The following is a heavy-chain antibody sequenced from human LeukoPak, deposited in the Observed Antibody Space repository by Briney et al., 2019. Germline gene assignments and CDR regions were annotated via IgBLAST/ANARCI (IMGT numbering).Heavy chain of an antibody. Sequence: GGSLRLSCAASGFTVSGDYMSWVRQAPGRGLEWVSVIYSGGNTYYTDSVKGRFTISRDNSKNTLYLQMNSLRAEDTAVYYCARHDWFAPWGQGTLVTVSS. CDR3: ARHDWFAP. CDR2: IYSGGNT. CDR1: GFTVSGDY. V-gene: IGHV3-66*04. J-gene: IGHJ5*02.